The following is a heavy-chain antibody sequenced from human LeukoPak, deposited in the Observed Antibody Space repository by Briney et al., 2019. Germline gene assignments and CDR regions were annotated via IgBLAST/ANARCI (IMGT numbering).Heavy chain of an antibody. CDR3: AKEAPYSSSWSVSYNWFDP. CDR2: IWYDGSSK. V-gene: IGHV3-33*06. Sequence: GGSLRLSCAASGFTVSSYYMSWVRQAPGKGLEWVAVIWYDGSSKYYADSVKGRFTISRDNSKNTLYLQMNSLRAEDTAVYYCAKEAPYSSSWSVSYNWFDPWGQGTLVTVSS. CDR1: GFTVSSYY. D-gene: IGHD6-13*01. J-gene: IGHJ5*02.